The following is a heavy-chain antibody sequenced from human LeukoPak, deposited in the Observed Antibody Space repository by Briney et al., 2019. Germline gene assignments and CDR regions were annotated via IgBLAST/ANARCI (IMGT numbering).Heavy chain of an antibody. CDR2: ISYDGSNK. CDR1: GFTFSSYG. Sequence: HPGGSLRLSCAASGFTFSSYGMHWVRQAPGKGLEWVAVISYDGSNKYYADSVKGRFTISRGNSKNTLYLQMNSLRAEDTAVYYCAKDPGSGYSGYDWGIDYWGQGTLVTVSS. J-gene: IGHJ4*02. CDR3: AKDPGSGYSGYDWGIDY. V-gene: IGHV3-30*18. D-gene: IGHD5-12*01.